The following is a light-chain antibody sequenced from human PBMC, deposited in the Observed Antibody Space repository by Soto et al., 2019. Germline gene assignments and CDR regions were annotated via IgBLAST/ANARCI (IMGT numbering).Light chain of an antibody. V-gene: IGKV3-20*01. J-gene: IGKJ1*01. CDR3: QQYNSSPRT. CDR1: QSVSSTY. Sequence: EIVLTQSPGTLSLSPGERATLSCRASQSVSSTYLVWYQQKPGQAPRLLIYGASSRAIGIPYRFSGSGSGTDFTLTISRLEPEDFAVYYCQQYNSSPRTFGQGTKVDIK. CDR2: GAS.